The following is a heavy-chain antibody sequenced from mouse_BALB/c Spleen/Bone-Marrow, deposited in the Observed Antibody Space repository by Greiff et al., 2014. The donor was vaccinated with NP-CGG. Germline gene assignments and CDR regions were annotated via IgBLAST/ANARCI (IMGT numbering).Heavy chain of an antibody. J-gene: IGHJ4*01. D-gene: IGHD2-10*02. CDR3: ARLEEGYGNYEGYYYALDY. CDR1: GDSITSGY. CDR2: ISYSGIT. Sequence: VQLQQSGPSLVKPSQTLSLTCSVTGDSITSGYWNWIRKLPGNKLEYMGYISYSGITYYNPSLKSRISITRDTSKNQYYLQLNSVTTEDTATYFCARLEEGYGNYEGYYYALDYWGQGTSVTVSS. V-gene: IGHV3-8*02.